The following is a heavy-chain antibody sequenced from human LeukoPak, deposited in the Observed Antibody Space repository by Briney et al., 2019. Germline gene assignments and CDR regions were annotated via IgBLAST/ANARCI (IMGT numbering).Heavy chain of an antibody. CDR1: GYSISSGYY. CDR2: IYHSGST. Sequence: PSETLSLTCAVSGYSISSGYYWGWIRQPPGKGLEWIGSIYHSGSTYYNPSLKSRVTISVDTSKNQFSLKLSSVTAADTAVYYCARENYGDYGFTNADYWGQGTLVTVSS. D-gene: IGHD4-17*01. CDR3: ARENYGDYGFTNADY. V-gene: IGHV4-38-2*02. J-gene: IGHJ4*02.